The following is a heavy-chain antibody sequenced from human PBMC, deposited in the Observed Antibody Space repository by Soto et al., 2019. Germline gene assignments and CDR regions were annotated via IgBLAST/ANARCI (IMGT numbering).Heavy chain of an antibody. J-gene: IGHJ1*01. V-gene: IGHV1-69*02. D-gene: IGHD3-22*01. Sequence: QVQLVQSGAEVKKPGSSVKVSCKASGGTFSSYTISWVRQAPGQGLEWMGRIIPILGIANYAQKFQGRVTITADKSTSTAYMELSSLRSEDTAVYYCASLGGYDSSAPFQRWGQGTLVTVSS. CDR2: IIPILGIA. CDR3: ASLGGYDSSAPFQR. CDR1: GGTFSSYT.